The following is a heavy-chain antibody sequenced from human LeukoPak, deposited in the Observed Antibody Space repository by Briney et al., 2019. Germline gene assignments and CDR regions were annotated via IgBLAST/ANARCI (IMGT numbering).Heavy chain of an antibody. D-gene: IGHD1-26*01. CDR3: AKWESNLDY. CDR1: GLTLCSYG. V-gene: IGHV3-30*18. CDR2: ISYDGSNK. J-gene: IGHJ4*02. Sequence: SLRLSCAASGLTLCSYGTHCGRQAPGERLEWVTVISYDGSNKYYADSVKGRFTISRDNSKNTLYLQMNSLRAEDTAVYYCAKWESNLDYWGQGTLVTVSS.